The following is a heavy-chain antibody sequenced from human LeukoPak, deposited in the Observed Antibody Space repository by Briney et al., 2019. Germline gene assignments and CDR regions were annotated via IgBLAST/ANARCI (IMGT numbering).Heavy chain of an antibody. CDR1: GFTFISYS. D-gene: IGHD3-10*01. CDR3: ARASGDDY. V-gene: IGHV3-21*01. CDR2: ISSSSSYI. J-gene: IGHJ4*02. Sequence: GGPLRLSCAASGFTFISYSMNWVRQAPGKRLEWVSSISSSSSYIYYADSVKGRFTISRDNAKNSLYLQMNSLRAEDTAVYYCARASGDDYWGQGTLVTVSS.